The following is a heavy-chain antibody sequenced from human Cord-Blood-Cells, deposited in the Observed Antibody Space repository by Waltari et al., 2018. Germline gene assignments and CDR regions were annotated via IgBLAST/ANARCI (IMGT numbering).Heavy chain of an antibody. J-gene: IGHJ4*02. CDR3: AQVLYSSSWYGGFDY. CDR2: SNPNSGGT. D-gene: IGHD6-13*01. V-gene: IGHV1-2*02. CDR1: GYTFTGYY. Sequence: QVQLVQSGAEVKKPGASVKVSCKASGYTFTGYYMPWVRQAPGQGLEWMGWSNPNSGGTNYAQKFQGRVTMTRDTSISTAYMELSRLRSDDTAVYYCAQVLYSSSWYGGFDYWGQGTLVTVSS.